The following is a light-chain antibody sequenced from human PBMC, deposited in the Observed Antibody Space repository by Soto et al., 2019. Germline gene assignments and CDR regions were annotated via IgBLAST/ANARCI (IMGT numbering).Light chain of an antibody. J-gene: IGLJ3*02. CDR3: SSYAGSSLVV. V-gene: IGLV2-11*01. CDR1: RSDVGGYNY. CDR2: DVS. Sequence: QSALTQPRSVSGSPGQSVTISCTGTRSDVGGYNYVSWYQQHPGKAPKLMIYDVSKRPSGVPDRFSGSKSDNTASLTISGLQADDEADYYCSSYAGSSLVVFGGGTKLTVL.